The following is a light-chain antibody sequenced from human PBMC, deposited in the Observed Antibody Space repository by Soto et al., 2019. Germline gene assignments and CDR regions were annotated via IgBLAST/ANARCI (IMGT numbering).Light chain of an antibody. V-gene: IGKV3-11*01. CDR1: QRISSY. CDR2: DAS. J-gene: IGKJ4*01. CDR3: QQRSDWPLT. Sequence: EIVLTQSPATLSLSPGERATLSCRASQRISSYIAWYQQKLGQAPRLLIYDASNRATGIPARFSGSGSGTDFTLTISSLEPEDFAVYYCQQRSDWPLTFGGGTKVEIK.